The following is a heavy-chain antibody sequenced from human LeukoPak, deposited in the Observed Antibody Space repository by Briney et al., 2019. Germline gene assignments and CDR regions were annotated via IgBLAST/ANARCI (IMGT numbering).Heavy chain of an antibody. D-gene: IGHD3-10*01. Sequence: GGSLRLSCAASGFTFSSYAMTWVRQAPGKGLEWVSVISGSGGSTYYADSVKGRFTISRDNSKNTLYLQMSSLRAEDTAAYYCAAWSGAAWYGGNYWGQGTLVTVSS. CDR3: AAWSGAAWYGGNY. V-gene: IGHV3-23*01. CDR2: ISGSGGST. J-gene: IGHJ4*02. CDR1: GFTFSSYA.